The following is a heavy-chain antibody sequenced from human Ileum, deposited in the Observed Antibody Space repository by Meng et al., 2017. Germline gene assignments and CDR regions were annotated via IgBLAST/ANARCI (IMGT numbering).Heavy chain of an antibody. D-gene: IGHD2-15*01. CDR3: ARDCSGGGCFDP. CDR1: GGAFSSSA. J-gene: IGHJ5*02. V-gene: IGHV1-69*10. CDR2: LIPILNAS. Sequence: QVQLVQSGAEVKYPGSSVTVSCKTSGGAFSSSAIGWLRQAPGRGLEWMGGLIPILNASTYAQNFKGRVTLSADMATTTVYMELSSLTSHDTAVYFCARDCSGGGCFDPWGQGTLVTVSS.